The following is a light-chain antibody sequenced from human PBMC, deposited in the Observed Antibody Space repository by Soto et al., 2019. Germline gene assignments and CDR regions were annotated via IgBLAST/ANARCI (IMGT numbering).Light chain of an antibody. CDR1: QSINIY. CDR3: QQIFSTPHT. J-gene: IGKJ4*01. CDR2: VAS. V-gene: IGKV1-39*01. Sequence: DIQMTQSPSSLSASVGDSVTITCRASQSINIYLSWYQQKPGKAAKLLINVASTLQGGVPSRFSGSGSEAEFPLAISSLQPEDSATYYYQQIFSTPHTFGGGTRVEIK.